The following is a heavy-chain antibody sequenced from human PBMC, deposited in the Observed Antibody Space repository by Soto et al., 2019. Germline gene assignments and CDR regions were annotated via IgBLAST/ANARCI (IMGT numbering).Heavy chain of an antibody. CDR1: GGSSSSYY. CDR2: VHYSGST. V-gene: IGHV4-59*12. D-gene: IGHD3-16*01. Sequence: SETLSLTCTVSGGSSSSYYYSWIRQPPGKGLEWIGYVHYSGSTNYNPSLKSRVTISVDTSKNQFSLQLNSVTPEDTAVYYCARIKGLYYYEGMDVWGQGTTVTSP. CDR3: ARIKGLYYYEGMDV. J-gene: IGHJ6*02.